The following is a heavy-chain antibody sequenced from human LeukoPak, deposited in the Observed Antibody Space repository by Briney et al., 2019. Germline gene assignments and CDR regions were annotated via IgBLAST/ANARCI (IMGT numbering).Heavy chain of an antibody. Sequence: PSETLSLTCTVSGGSISGYYWSWIRQPPGKGLEWIGYIYYSGSTNYNPSLKSRVTISVDTSKNQFSLKLSSVTAADTAVYYCARGGWLPFDYWGQGILVTVSS. CDR2: IYYSGST. J-gene: IGHJ4*02. CDR3: ARGGWLPFDY. V-gene: IGHV4-59*01. D-gene: IGHD3-10*01. CDR1: GGSISGYY.